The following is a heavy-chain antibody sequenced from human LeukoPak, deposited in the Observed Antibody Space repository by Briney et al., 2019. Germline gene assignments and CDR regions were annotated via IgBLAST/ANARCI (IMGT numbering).Heavy chain of an antibody. CDR1: GGSFSGYY. CDR2: INHSGST. D-gene: IGHD3-16*02. J-gene: IGHJ4*02. Sequence: SSETLSLTCAVYGGSFSGYYWSWIRQPPGKGLELIGEINHSGSTNYNPSLKSRVTISVDTSKNQFSLKLSSVTAADTAVYYCARDRLYDYVWGSYRHPPDYWGQGTLVTVSS. CDR3: ARDRLYDYVWGSYRHPPDY. V-gene: IGHV4-34*01.